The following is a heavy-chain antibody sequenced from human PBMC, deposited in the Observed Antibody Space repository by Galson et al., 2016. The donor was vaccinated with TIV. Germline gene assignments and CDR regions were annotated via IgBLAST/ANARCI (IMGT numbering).Heavy chain of an antibody. V-gene: IGHV3-66*02. J-gene: IGHJ6*02. D-gene: IGHD2-15*01. Sequence: SLRLSCAASGLSVSINYMAWVRQAPGKGLEWVSLISAGGNTYYADSVKGRFTISRDNSKNTLYLQMNTLRVEDTAVYFCARDRVVDATYYYYYYGMDVWGQGTAVTVSS. CDR2: ISAGGNT. CDR1: GLSVSINY. CDR3: ARDRVVDATYYYYYYGMDV.